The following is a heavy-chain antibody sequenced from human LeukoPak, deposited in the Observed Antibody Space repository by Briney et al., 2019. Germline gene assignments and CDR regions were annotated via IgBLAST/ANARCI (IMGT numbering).Heavy chain of an antibody. CDR3: AKNLGPFDV. CDR2: IGDAGT. J-gene: IGHJ3*01. D-gene: IGHD3-16*01. CDR1: GFTFNDFA. V-gene: IGHV3-23*01. Sequence: SGGSLRLSCAASGFTFNDFAMTWVRQAPGKGLEWVSSIGDAGTYYSDSVKGRFTISRDNSKNMLYLQLNSLRAGDTAMDYCAKNLGPFDVRGQGTMVTVSS.